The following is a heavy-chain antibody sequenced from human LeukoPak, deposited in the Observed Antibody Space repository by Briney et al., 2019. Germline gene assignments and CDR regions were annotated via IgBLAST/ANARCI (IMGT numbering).Heavy chain of an antibody. CDR3: TRYNFCGGDCYHLDS. J-gene: IGHJ4*02. CDR2: VNCNTGGT. V-gene: IGHV1-2*02. D-gene: IGHD2-21*02. CDR1: GYTFTSYY. Sequence: ASVKVSCTASGYTFTSYYIHWVRQAPGQGLEWMGWVNCNTGGTNYAQKFQGRVTMTRDTSITTAYMELSSLRSDDTAVYFCTRYNFCGGDCYHLDSWGQGTLVTVSS.